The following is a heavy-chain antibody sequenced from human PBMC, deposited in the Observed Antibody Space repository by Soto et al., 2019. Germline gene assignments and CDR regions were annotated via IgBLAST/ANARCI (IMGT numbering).Heavy chain of an antibody. J-gene: IGHJ4*02. Sequence: SETLSLTCAVSGGSISSGGYSWSWIRQPPGKGLEWIGYIYHSGSTYYNPSLKSRVTISVDRSKTHFSLKLSSVTAADTAVYYCASSHAGAHITAAVHWGQGTLVTV. CDR3: ASSHAGAHITAAVH. V-gene: IGHV4-30-2*01. CDR1: GGSISSGGYS. CDR2: IYHSGST. D-gene: IGHD6-13*01.